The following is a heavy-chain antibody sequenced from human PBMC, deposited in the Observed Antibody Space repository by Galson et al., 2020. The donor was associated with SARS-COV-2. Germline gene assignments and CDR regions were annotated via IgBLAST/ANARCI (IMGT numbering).Heavy chain of an antibody. CDR3: ARDVGNWYFDL. CDR2: ISYDGSNK. Sequence: TGGSLRLSCAASGFTFSSYAMHWVRQAPGKGLEWVAVISYDGSNKYYADSVKGRFTISRDNSKNTLSLQMNSLRAEDTAVYYCARDVGNWYFDLWGRGTLVTVSS. J-gene: IGHJ2*01. D-gene: IGHD2-15*01. V-gene: IGHV3-30*04. CDR1: GFTFSSYA.